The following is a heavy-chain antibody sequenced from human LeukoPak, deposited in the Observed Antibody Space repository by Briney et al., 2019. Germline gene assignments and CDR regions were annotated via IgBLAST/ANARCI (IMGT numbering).Heavy chain of an antibody. CDR1: GGSISSYY. J-gene: IGHJ5*02. CDR2: IYYSGST. Sequence: SETLSLTCTVSGGSISSYYWSWIRQPPGKGLEWIGYIYYSGSTNYNPSLKSRVTISVDTSKNQFSLKLSSVTAADTAVHYCARDLGYSRSNNWFDPWGQGTLVTVSS. V-gene: IGHV4-59*01. CDR3: ARDLGYSRSNNWFDP. D-gene: IGHD6-13*01.